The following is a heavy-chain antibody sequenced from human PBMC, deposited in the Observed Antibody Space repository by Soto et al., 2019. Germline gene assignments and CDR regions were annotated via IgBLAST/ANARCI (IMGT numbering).Heavy chain of an antibody. Sequence: EVQLVESGGGLIQPGGSLRLSCVASGLTVSHNYMAWVRQAPEMGLEWVSILYTEGTTYYADSVKGRFTISRDNSKNTLYLQMNSLRAEDTAVYYCAKDVVVGATTGLGDYYYYYGMDVWGQGTTVTVSS. V-gene: IGHV3-66*03. CDR1: GLTVSHNY. J-gene: IGHJ6*02. CDR3: AKDVVVGATTGLGDYYYYYGMDV. CDR2: LYTEGTT. D-gene: IGHD1-26*01.